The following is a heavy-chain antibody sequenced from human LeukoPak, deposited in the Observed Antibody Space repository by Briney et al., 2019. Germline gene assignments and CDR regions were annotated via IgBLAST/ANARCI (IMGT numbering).Heavy chain of an antibody. D-gene: IGHD6-19*01. CDR3: ARGSSGWSTYGMDV. CDR2: INWNGGST. CDR1: GFTFGDYG. V-gene: IGHV3-20*04. Sequence: PGGSLRLSCAASGFTFGDYGMSWVRQAPGKGLEWVSGINWNGGSTGYADSVKGRFTISRDNAKNSLYLQMNSLRAEDTALYYCARGSSGWSTYGMDVWGQGTTVTVSS. J-gene: IGHJ6*02.